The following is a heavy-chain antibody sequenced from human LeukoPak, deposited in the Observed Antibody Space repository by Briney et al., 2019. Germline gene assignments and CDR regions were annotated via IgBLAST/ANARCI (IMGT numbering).Heavy chain of an antibody. Sequence: SVKVSCKASGGTFSSYAISWVRQAPGQGLEWMGGIIPIFGTANYAQKFQGRVTITTDESTSTAYMELSSLRSEDTAVYYCARGRRYCSSTSRYNSRGYYYYMDVWGKGTTVTVSS. CDR2: IIPIFGTA. J-gene: IGHJ6*03. CDR3: ARGRRYCSSTSRYNSRGYYYYMDV. V-gene: IGHV1-69*05. CDR1: GGTFSSYA. D-gene: IGHD2-2*01.